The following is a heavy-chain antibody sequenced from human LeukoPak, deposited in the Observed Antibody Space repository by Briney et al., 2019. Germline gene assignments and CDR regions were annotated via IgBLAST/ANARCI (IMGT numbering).Heavy chain of an antibody. CDR3: ARDLRGGGIDAFDI. CDR1: GFTVSSNY. D-gene: IGHD4-23*01. J-gene: IGHJ3*02. CDR2: IYSGGST. Sequence: PGGSPRLSCAASGFTVSSNYMTWVRQAPGKGLEWVSVIYSGGSTYYADSVKGRFTISRHNSKNTLYLQMDSLRPEDTAVYYCARDLRGGGIDAFDIWGQGTMVTVSS. V-gene: IGHV3-53*04.